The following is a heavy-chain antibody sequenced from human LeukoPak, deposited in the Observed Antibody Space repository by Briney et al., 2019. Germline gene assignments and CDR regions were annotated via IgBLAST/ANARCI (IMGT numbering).Heavy chain of an antibody. J-gene: IGHJ4*02. CDR3: ARGSGSYGY. V-gene: IGHV4-39*01. CDR1: GGSISSSSYY. CDR2: IYYSGST. Sequence: PSETLSLTCTVSGGSISSSSYYWGWIRQPPGKGLERIGSIYYSGSTYYNPSLKSRVTISVDTSKNQFSLKLSSVTAADTAVYYCARGSGSYGYWGQGTLVTVSS. D-gene: IGHD1-26*01.